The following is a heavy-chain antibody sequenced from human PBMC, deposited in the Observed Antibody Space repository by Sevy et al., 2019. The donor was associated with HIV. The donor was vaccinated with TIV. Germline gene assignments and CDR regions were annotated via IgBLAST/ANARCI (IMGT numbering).Heavy chain of an antibody. CDR1: GGSFSSYHW. Sequence: SETLSLTCTVSGGSFSSYHWWSWVRQPPGKGLEWIGEISHNGSTNYNPSLKSRVTISLDKSKNQFSLRLTSVTAADTAVYYCAGYRPTLIRGVIITRWFDPWGQGTLVTVSS. CDR3: AGYRPTLIRGVIITRWFDP. CDR2: ISHNGST. V-gene: IGHV4-4*02. J-gene: IGHJ5*02. D-gene: IGHD3-10*01.